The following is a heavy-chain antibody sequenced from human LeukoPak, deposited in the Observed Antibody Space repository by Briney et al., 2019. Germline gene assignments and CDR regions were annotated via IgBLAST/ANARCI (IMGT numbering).Heavy chain of an antibody. V-gene: IGHV4-4*07. D-gene: IGHD5-12*01. Sequence: SETLSLTCTVSGGSISSYYWSWIRQPAGKGLEWVGRIYTSGSTNYNPSLKRRVTISVDTSKNQFSLKLSSVTAADTAVYYGTREGGYSGYVDYWGQGTLVTVSS. CDR1: GGSISSYY. CDR3: TREGGYSGYVDY. CDR2: IYTSGST. J-gene: IGHJ4*02.